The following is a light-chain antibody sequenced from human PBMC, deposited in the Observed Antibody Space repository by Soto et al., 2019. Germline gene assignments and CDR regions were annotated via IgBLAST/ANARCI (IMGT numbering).Light chain of an antibody. Sequence: EIVMTQSPATLSVSPGERATLSCRASQSVSSNLAWYQQKPGQAPRLLIYGASTRATGIPARFSGSGSGTEFTLTISSLPSEDFAVYYCQQYNNWLLITFGQGTRLEIK. CDR1: QSVSSN. V-gene: IGKV3-15*01. J-gene: IGKJ5*01. CDR3: QQYNNWLLIT. CDR2: GAS.